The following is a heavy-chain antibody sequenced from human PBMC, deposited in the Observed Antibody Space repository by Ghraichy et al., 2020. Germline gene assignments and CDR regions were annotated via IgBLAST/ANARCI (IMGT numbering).Heavy chain of an antibody. D-gene: IGHD2-15*01. CDR3: AREGYCSGGSCYDNWFDP. J-gene: IGHJ5*02. Sequence: LSLTCAASGFTFSSYSMNWVRQAPGKGLEWVSYISSSSSTIYYADSVKGRFTISRDNAKNSLYLQMNSLRAEDTAVYYCAREGYCSGGSCYDNWFDPWGQGTLVTVSS. CDR1: GFTFSSYS. CDR2: ISSSSSTI. V-gene: IGHV3-48*01.